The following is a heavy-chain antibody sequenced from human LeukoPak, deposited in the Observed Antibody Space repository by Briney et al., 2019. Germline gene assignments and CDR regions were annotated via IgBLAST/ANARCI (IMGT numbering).Heavy chain of an antibody. D-gene: IGHD3-22*01. Sequence: GESLKISCKGSGYSFTSYWIGWVRQMPGKGLEGMGIIYPGDSDTRYSPSFQGQVTISADKSISTAYLQLSSLKASDTAMYYCARMAYYDSSGYYVGGMDVWGQGTTVTVSS. J-gene: IGHJ6*02. V-gene: IGHV5-51*01. CDR3: ARMAYYDSSGYYVGGMDV. CDR2: IYPGDSDT. CDR1: GYSFTSYW.